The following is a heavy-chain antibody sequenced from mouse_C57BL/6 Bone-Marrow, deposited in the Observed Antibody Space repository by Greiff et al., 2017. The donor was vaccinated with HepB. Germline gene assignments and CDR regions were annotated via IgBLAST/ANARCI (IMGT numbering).Heavy chain of an antibody. CDR3: ARSGGYYAMDY. J-gene: IGHJ4*01. CDR1: GYTFTSYW. D-gene: IGHD3-1*01. V-gene: IGHV1-64*01. Sequence: QVQLQQPGAELVKPGASVKLSCKASGYTFTSYWMHWVKQRPGQGLEWIGMIHPNSGSTNYNEKLKSKATLTVDKSSSTAYMQLSSLTSEDSAVYYCARSGGYYAMDYWGQGTSVTVSS. CDR2: IHPNSGST.